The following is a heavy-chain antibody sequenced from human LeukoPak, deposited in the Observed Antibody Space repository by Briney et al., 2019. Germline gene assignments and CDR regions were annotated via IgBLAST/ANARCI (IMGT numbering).Heavy chain of an antibody. J-gene: IGHJ4*01. CDR1: GFTFDDYA. CDR2: ISWNSGSI. V-gene: IGHV3-9*01. Sequence: PGGSLRLSCAASGFTFDDYAMHWVRHAPGKGLEWVSGISWNSGSIGYADSVKGRFTISRDNAKNSLYLQMNSLRAEDTAVYYCARVPHCTSTSCYIPDYWGQGTLVTVSS. D-gene: IGHD2-2*01. CDR3: ARVPHCTSTSCYIPDY.